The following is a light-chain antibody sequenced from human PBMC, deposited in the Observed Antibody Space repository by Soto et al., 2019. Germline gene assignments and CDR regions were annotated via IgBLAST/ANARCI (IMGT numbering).Light chain of an antibody. CDR3: CYYTSSSTRV. CDR1: SSDVGGYNY. CDR2: DVS. V-gene: IGLV2-14*01. Sequence: QSALTQPASVSGSPGQSITISCTGTSSDVGGYNYVSWYQQHPGKAPKLMIYDVSNRPSGVANRFSGSKSGNTASLTISGLQAEDEADYYWCYYTSSSTRVFGTGTKLTVL. J-gene: IGLJ1*01.